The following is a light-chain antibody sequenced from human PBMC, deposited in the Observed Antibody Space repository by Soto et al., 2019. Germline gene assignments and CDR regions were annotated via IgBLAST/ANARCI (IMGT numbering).Light chain of an antibody. CDR1: QSVGSN. Sequence: EIVMTQSPATLSVSPGERATLSCRASQSVGSNLAWYQQKPGQAPRLLMYGASTRATGVPARFSGSRSGAEFTLTISSLQSEDFAVYYCQQYNNRPPWTFGQGTKVEIE. V-gene: IGKV3-15*01. J-gene: IGKJ1*01. CDR2: GAS. CDR3: QQYNNRPPWT.